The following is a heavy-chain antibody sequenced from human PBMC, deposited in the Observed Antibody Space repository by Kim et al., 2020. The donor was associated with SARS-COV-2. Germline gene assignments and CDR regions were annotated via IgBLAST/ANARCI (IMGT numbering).Heavy chain of an antibody. CDR2: ISSSGSTI. CDR3: ARDVSYYYDSSGHPYFDY. J-gene: IGHJ4*02. Sequence: GGSLRLSCAASGFTFSSYEMNWVRQAPGKGLEWVSYISSSGSTIYYADSVKGRFTISRDNAKNSLYLQMNSLRAEDTAVYYCARDVSYYYDSSGHPYFDYWGQGTLVTVSS. D-gene: IGHD3-22*01. CDR1: GFTFSSYE. V-gene: IGHV3-48*03.